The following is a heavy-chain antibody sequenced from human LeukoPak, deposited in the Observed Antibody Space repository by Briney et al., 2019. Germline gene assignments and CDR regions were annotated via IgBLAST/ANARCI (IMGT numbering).Heavy chain of an antibody. J-gene: IGHJ4*02. CDR1: GGSVSSGSYY. CDR3: AREAGATNFDY. Sequence: PSETLSLTCTVSGGSVSSGSYYWSWIRQPPGKGLEWIGYIYYSGSTNYNPSLKSRVTISVDTSKNQFSLKLSSVTAADTAVYYCAREAGATNFDYWGQGTLVTVSS. CDR2: IYYSGST. D-gene: IGHD1-26*01. V-gene: IGHV4-61*01.